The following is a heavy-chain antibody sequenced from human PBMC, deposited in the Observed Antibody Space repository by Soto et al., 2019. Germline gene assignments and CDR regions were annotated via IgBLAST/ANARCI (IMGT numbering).Heavy chain of an antibody. J-gene: IGHJ4*02. V-gene: IGHV1-69*01. CDR1: GGTFSNYA. D-gene: IGHD3-3*01. Sequence: VQLVQSGAEVKKPGSSVRVSCKPSGGTFSNYALNWVRQAPGQGLEWMGGTIPIFGPTRYAQKFQGRVTIYADEFQGTVYLELSSLRSGGPAVFFRSAPVRHFDFWSGYPPFDYWGQGTLVTVSS. CDR3: SAPVRHFDFWSGYPPFDY. CDR2: TIPIFGPT.